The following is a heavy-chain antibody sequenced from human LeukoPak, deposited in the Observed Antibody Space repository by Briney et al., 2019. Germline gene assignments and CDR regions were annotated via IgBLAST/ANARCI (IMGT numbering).Heavy chain of an antibody. CDR3: AKHTYYYGSGTHLDH. V-gene: IGHV3-23*01. CDR2: ISAGGGST. D-gene: IGHD3-10*01. J-gene: IGHJ4*02. CDR1: GFTFSNYG. Sequence: GGSLRLSCAASGFTFSNYGMSWVRQAPGKGLEWVSTISAGGGSTYYADSVTGRFTISRDNSKNTLYLQMNSLRAEDTAVYYCAKHTYYYGSGTHLDHWGQGTLVTVSS.